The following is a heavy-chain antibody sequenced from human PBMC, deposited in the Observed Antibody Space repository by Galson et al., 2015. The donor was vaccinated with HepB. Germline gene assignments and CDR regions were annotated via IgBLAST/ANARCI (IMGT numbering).Heavy chain of an antibody. CDR3: ARVGYSNYGPTGMDV. V-gene: IGHV1-2*06. J-gene: IGHJ6*02. CDR1: GYTFAGYY. Sequence: SCKASGYTFAGYYMHWVRQAPGQGLEWMGRINPNSGGTNYAQKFQGRVTMTRDTSISTAYMELSRLRSDDTAVYYCARVGYSNYGPTGMDVWGQGTTVTVSS. CDR2: INPNSGGT. D-gene: IGHD4-11*01.